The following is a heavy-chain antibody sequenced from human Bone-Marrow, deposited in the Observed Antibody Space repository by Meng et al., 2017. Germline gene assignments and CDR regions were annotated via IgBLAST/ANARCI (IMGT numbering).Heavy chain of an antibody. CDR2: INSDGSST. D-gene: IGHD6-19*01. CDR1: GFTFSSYW. V-gene: IGHV3-74*01. Sequence: GGSLRLSCAASGFTFSSYWMHWVRQAPGKGLVWVSRINSDGSSTSYADSVKGRFTISRDNAKNTLYLQMNSLRAEDTAVYYCARGSPRFSGSPRADYWGQGTLVTVSS. J-gene: IGHJ4*02. CDR3: ARGSPRFSGSPRADY.